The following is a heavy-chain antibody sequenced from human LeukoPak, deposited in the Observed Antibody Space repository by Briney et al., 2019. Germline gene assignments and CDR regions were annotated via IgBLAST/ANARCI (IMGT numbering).Heavy chain of an antibody. Sequence: PGGSLRLSCAASGFTFSSYWMSWVRQAPGKGLEWVANIKEDGSEKNYVDSVKGRFTISRDNAKNSLYLQMNGLRAEDTAVYYCARGGGRHVEYWGQGNLVTASS. V-gene: IGHV3-7*05. CDR1: GFTFSSYW. CDR2: IKEDGSEK. J-gene: IGHJ4*02. D-gene: IGHD2/OR15-2a*01. CDR3: ARGGGRHVEY.